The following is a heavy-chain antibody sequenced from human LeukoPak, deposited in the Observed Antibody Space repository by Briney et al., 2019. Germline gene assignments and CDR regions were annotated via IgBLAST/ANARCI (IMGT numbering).Heavy chain of an antibody. CDR1: GFTHSNYR. V-gene: IGHV3-21*01. CDR3: ARVLALNREGKDV. CDR2: INSNSSYI. Sequence: ALTLTRLASGFTHSNYRMNWVRPAAGRGLAWVSTINSNSSYIDYADSVKGRFTISRDNAKNTRYLQMNSLRAEDTAVYYCARVLALNREGKDVWGKGTTVTVSS. J-gene: IGHJ6*04. D-gene: IGHD2-8*02.